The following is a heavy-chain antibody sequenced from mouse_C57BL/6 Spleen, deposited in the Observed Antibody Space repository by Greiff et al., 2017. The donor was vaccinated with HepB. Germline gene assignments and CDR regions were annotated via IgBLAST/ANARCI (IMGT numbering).Heavy chain of an antibody. V-gene: IGHV1-18*01. D-gene: IGHD4-1*01. CDR1: GYTFTDYN. CDR2: INPNNGGT. Sequence: VQLQQSGPELVKPGASVKIPCKASGYTFTDYNMDWVKQSHGKSLEWIGDINPNNGGTIYNQKFKGKATLTVDKSSSTAYMELRSLTSEDTAVYYCAKVDKTGTDYYAMDYWGQGTSVTVSS. J-gene: IGHJ4*01. CDR3: AKVDKTGTDYYAMDY.